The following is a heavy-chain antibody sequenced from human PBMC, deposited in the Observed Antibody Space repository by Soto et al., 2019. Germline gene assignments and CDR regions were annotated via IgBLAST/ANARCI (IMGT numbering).Heavy chain of an antibody. CDR1: GFTFSSYA. CDR2: ISYDGSNK. CDR3: ARPYSSGWYGDLDY. Sequence: LILSCTASGFTFSSYAMHLVRQAPGKGLEWVAVISYDGSNKYYADSVKGRFTISRDNSKNTMYLQMNSLRVEDTAVYYCARPYSSGWYGDLDYWGQGTLVTVSS. V-gene: IGHV3-30-3*01. D-gene: IGHD6-19*01. J-gene: IGHJ4*02.